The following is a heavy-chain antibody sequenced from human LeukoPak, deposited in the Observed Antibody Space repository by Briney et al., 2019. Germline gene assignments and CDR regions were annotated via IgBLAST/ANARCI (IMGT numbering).Heavy chain of an antibody. CDR3: ARDGYYDSIGSGFDP. V-gene: IGHV3-21*05. CDR2: ISSSSSYI. Sequence: GGSLRLSCAASGFTFSSYSMNWVRQAPGKGLEWVSYISSSSSYIYYADSVKGRFTISRDNAKNSLYLQMNSLRAEDTAVYYCARDGYYDSIGSGFDPWGQGTLVTVSS. CDR1: GFTFSSYS. J-gene: IGHJ5*02. D-gene: IGHD3-22*01.